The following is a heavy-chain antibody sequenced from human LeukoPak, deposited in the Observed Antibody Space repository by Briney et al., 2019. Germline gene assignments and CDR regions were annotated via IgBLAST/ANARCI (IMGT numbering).Heavy chain of an antibody. Sequence: SETLSLTCAVSGGSISSTNWWSWVRQPPGKGLEWIGQIYHSGSTNYNPSLKSRVTISVDKPNNQFSLRLSSVTAADTAVYYCAREVVVTASSLDAFDIWGQGTTVTVS. J-gene: IGHJ3*02. D-gene: IGHD2-21*02. CDR1: GGSISSTNW. CDR3: AREVVVTASSLDAFDI. CDR2: IYHSGST. V-gene: IGHV4-4*02.